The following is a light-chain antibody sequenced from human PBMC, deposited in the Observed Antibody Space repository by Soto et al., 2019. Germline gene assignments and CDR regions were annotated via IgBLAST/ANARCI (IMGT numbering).Light chain of an antibody. CDR3: QQHGSGPWT. J-gene: IGKJ1*01. CDR2: IAS. Sequence: EIVLTQSPDTLSLSPGERATLSCRASQSVSGSNLAWYQHIPGQGPRLLIYIASRRATGIPDRFSGSGSGTEFTLTISRLEPEDFAVYYCQQHGSGPWTFGQGTKVEIK. V-gene: IGKV3-20*01. CDR1: QSVSGSN.